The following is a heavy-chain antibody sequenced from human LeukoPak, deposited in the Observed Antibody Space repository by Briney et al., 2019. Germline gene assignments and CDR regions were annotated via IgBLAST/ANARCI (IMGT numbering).Heavy chain of an antibody. CDR2: ISGSSSYI. Sequence: PGGSLRLSCAASGFTFSTYNMNWVRQAPGKGLEWVSSISGSSSYIYYADSVKGRFGISRDNAKNSLYLQMNSLRAEDTAVYYCARDLLGWELHYFDYWGQGTLVTVSS. J-gene: IGHJ4*02. CDR3: ARDLLGWELHYFDY. D-gene: IGHD1-26*01. V-gene: IGHV3-21*01. CDR1: GFTFSTYN.